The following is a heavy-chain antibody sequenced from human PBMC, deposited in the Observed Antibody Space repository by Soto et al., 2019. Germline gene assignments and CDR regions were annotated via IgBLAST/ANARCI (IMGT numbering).Heavy chain of an antibody. Sequence: QVQLQESGPGLVKPSETLSLSCTVSGGSISSYHWSWIRQTPGKGLEWIGYVHYCWGSNYNPSLYSRVAISLDPSKSQFSLKLTSVTATDTAVYYCARQGFGALHGLVEVWGQGTTVTVSS. D-gene: IGHD3-10*01. V-gene: IGHV4-59*08. CDR3: ARQGFGALHGLVEV. CDR2: VHYCWGS. J-gene: IGHJ6*02. CDR1: GGSISSYH.